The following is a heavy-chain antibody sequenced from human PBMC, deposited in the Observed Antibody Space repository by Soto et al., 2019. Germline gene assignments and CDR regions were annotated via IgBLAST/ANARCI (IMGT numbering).Heavy chain of an antibody. CDR2: ISYDGSNK. Sequence: QVQLVESGGGVVQPGRSLRLSCAASGFTFSSYGMHWVRQAPGKGLEWVAVISYDGSNKYYADSVKGRFTISRDNSKNTLYLQMNSLRAEDTAVYYCAKDLYGDGVIDYWGQGPLVTVSS. CDR3: AKDLYGDGVIDY. V-gene: IGHV3-30*18. D-gene: IGHD4-17*01. CDR1: GFTFSSYG. J-gene: IGHJ4*02.